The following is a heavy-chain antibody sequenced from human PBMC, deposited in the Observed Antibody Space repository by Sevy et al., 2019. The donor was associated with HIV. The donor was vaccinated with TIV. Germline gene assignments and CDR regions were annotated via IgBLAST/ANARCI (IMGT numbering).Heavy chain of an antibody. D-gene: IGHD2-21*02. CDR3: TRLGGTVVTPYYAMDV. CDR2: IRSKANNYAT. V-gene: IGHV3-73*01. Sequence: GGSLRLSCAPSGFTFGGSAMHWVRQASGKGLEWVGRIRSKANNYATAHAASVKGRFTISRDDSKNTAYLQMNSLKTEDTAVYYCTRLGGTVVTPYYAMDVWGQGTTVTVSS. J-gene: IGHJ6*02. CDR1: GFTFGGSA.